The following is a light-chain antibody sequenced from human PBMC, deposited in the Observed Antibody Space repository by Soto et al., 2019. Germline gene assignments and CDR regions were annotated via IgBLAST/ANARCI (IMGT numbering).Light chain of an antibody. CDR3: SSYTSGSTPYV. V-gene: IGLV2-14*01. CDR2: EVS. CDR1: SSDVGGYNY. Sequence: QSALTQPASVSGSPGQSITISCTGTSSDVGGYNYVSWYQQHPGKAPKLMIYEVSNRPSGVSHRFSGSKSGNTASLTISGLQAEDEAAYYCSSYTSGSTPYVFGTGTKVTVL. J-gene: IGLJ1*01.